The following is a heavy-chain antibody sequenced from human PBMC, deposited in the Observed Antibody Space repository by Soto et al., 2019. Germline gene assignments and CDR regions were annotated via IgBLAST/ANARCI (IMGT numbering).Heavy chain of an antibody. CDR3: ARVIGLGGATNWFDP. D-gene: IGHD1-26*01. Sequence: GGSLRLSCAASGFTFSSYWMHWVRQAPGKGLVWVSRINSDGSSTSYADSVKGRFTISRDNAKNTLYLQMNSLRAEDTAVYYCARVIGLGGATNWFDPWGQGTLVTVSS. CDR1: GFTFSSYW. CDR2: INSDGSST. V-gene: IGHV3-74*01. J-gene: IGHJ5*02.